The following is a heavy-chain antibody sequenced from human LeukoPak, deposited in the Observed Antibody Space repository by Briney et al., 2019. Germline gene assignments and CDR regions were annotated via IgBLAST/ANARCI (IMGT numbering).Heavy chain of an antibody. CDR1: GGSISSYY. CDR3: ARQALYSSSWYEDY. CDR2: IYTSGST. V-gene: IGHV4-4*07. J-gene: IGHJ4*02. D-gene: IGHD6-13*01. Sequence: SETLSLTCTVSGGSISSYYWSRIRQPAGKGLEWIGRIYTSGSTYYNPPLKSRVTMSVDTSKNQFSLKLSSVTAADTAVYYCARQALYSSSWYEDYWGQGTLVTVSS.